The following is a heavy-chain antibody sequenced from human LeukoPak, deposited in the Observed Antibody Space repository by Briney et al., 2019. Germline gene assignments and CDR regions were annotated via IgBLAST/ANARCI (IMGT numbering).Heavy chain of an antibody. V-gene: IGHV1-24*01. CDR3: APYPPLGWFGEPPKYS. Sequence: ASVKVSCKVSGYTLSELSMHWVRQSPGKGLEWMGGFDPEEGETFYPRQFQGRLTMTEDTSTDTAYMELRSLRAEDTALYYCAPYPPLGWFGEPPKYSWGQGTLVTVSS. J-gene: IGHJ4*02. D-gene: IGHD3-10*01. CDR2: FDPEEGET. CDR1: GYTLSELS.